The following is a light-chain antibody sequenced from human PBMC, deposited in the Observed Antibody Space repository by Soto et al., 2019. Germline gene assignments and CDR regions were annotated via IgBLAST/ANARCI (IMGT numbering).Light chain of an antibody. CDR1: QTINTY. J-gene: IGKJ4*01. V-gene: IGKV3-11*01. CDR3: QQRSDWPT. Sequence: EIVLTQSPATLSLSPGERATLSCRASQTINTYLAWYQQKPGQALRLLIYDASNRATGIPGRFSGSGSGTDFTLTISSLEPEDFAVYYCQQRSDWPTFGGGTKVEIK. CDR2: DAS.